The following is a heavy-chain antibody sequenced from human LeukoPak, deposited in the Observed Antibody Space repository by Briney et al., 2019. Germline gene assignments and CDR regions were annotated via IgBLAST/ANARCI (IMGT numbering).Heavy chain of an antibody. Sequence: TGGSLRLSCAASGFTFSSYAMSWVRQAPGKGLEWVSAISGSGGSTYYADSVKGRFTISRDNSKNTPYLQMNSLRAEDTAVYYCAKHPQLRYFDWFPTFFDWGQGTLVTVSS. V-gene: IGHV3-23*01. CDR1: GFTFSSYA. J-gene: IGHJ4*02. D-gene: IGHD3-9*01. CDR3: AKHPQLRYFDWFPTFFD. CDR2: ISGSGGST.